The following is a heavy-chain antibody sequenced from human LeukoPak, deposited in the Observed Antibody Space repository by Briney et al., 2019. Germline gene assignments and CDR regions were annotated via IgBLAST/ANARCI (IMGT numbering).Heavy chain of an antibody. D-gene: IGHD4-17*01. CDR1: GFTFDDYA. CDR2: ISWNSGSI. CDR3: AKGGGSNDYGDYEGAYDY. V-gene: IGHV3-9*01. Sequence: GGSLRLSCAASGFTFDDYAMHWARQAPGKGLEWVSGISWNSGSIGYADSVKGRFTISRDNAKNSLYLQMNSLRAEDTALYYCAKGGGSNDYGDYEGAYDYWGQGTLVTVSS. J-gene: IGHJ4*02.